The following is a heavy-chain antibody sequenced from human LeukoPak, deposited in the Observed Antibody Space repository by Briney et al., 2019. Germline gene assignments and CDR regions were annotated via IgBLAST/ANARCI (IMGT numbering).Heavy chain of an antibody. D-gene: IGHD3-10*01. V-gene: IGHV4-4*07. CDR1: GGSISSFY. Sequence: SETLSLTCTVSGGSISSFYWTWIRQPAGKGLEWIGRIYSSGSTNYNPSLKSRLTMSVDTSKNQLSLKVSSVTAADTAVYYCARGRSGPGADYYYGMGVWGQGTTVTVSS. CDR3: ARGRSGPGADYYYGMGV. CDR2: IYSSGST. J-gene: IGHJ6*02.